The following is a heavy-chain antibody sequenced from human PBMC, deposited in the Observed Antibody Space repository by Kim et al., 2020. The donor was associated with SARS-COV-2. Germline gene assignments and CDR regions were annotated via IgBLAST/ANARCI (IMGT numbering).Heavy chain of an antibody. V-gene: IGHV3-23*01. Sequence: GGSLRLSCAASGFTFNNYAMTWVRQPPGKGLEWVSIISGTGGNTYYADSVKGRFTISRDNSKNTVYLQMTSLRADDTALYYCAKEMGGRYHFDSWGQGTLVTVSS. CDR2: ISGTGGNT. D-gene: IGHD3-9*01. CDR1: GFTFNNYA. CDR3: AKEMGGRYHFDS. J-gene: IGHJ4*02.